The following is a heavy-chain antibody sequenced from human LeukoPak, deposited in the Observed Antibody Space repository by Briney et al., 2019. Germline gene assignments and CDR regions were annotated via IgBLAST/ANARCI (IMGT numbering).Heavy chain of an antibody. D-gene: IGHD3-9*01. Sequence: GASVKVSCKASGYTFTGYYMHWVRQAPGQGLEWMGWINPNSGGTNYAQKFQGRVTMTRDTSISTAYMELSRLRSDDTAVYYCARANDILTGYDAFDIWGQGTMVTVSS. CDR1: GYTFTGYY. J-gene: IGHJ3*02. CDR2: INPNSGGT. V-gene: IGHV1-2*02. CDR3: ARANDILTGYDAFDI.